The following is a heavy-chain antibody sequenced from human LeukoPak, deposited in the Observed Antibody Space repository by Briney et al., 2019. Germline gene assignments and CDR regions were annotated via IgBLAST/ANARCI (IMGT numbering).Heavy chain of an antibody. CDR1: GGTFSSYA. J-gene: IGHJ3*02. D-gene: IGHD3-3*01. CDR3: ARRSGTIPGVGPYAFDI. CDR2: IIPIFGTA. Sequence: ASVKVSCKASGGTFSSYAISWVRQAPGQGLEWMGGIIPIFGTANYAQKFQGRVTITTDESTSTAYMELSSLRSEDTAVYYCARRSGTIPGVGPYAFDIWGQGTMVTVSS. V-gene: IGHV1-69*05.